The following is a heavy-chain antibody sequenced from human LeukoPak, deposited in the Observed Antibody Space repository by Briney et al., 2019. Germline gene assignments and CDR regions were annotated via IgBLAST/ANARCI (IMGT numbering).Heavy chain of an antibody. CDR2: ISSSGSTT. CDR1: GFTFSSYE. J-gene: IGHJ6*04. D-gene: IGHD3-10*02. CDR3: AELGITMIGGV. V-gene: IGHV3-48*03. Sequence: VGSLRLSCAASGFTFSSYEMSWVRQAPGKGLEWVLYISSSGSTTYYTASVKGRFTISRDNAKNSLYLQMNSLRAEDTAVYYCAELGITMIGGVWGKGTTVTISS.